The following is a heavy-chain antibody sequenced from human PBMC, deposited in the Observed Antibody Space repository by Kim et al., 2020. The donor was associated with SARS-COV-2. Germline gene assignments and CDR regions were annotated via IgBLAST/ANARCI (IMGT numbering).Heavy chain of an antibody. CDR3: ARGSRGDY. D-gene: IGHD3-16*01. J-gene: IGHJ4*02. V-gene: IGHV3-7*04. Sequence: WGSLRLSCAASGFTFSTSWMTWVRQAPGKGLEWVATINQDGSEKYYVDSVKGRFTISRDNAKNSLYLQMNSLRADDTAMYYCARGSRGDYWGQGTLVTVSS. CDR1: GFTFSTSW. CDR2: INQDGSEK.